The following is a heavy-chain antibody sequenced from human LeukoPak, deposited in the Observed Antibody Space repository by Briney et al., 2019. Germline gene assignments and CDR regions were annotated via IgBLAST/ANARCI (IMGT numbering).Heavy chain of an antibody. D-gene: IGHD6-19*01. CDR3: ARVRGYSSGWADY. CDR2: IYYSGST. CDR1: GGSISSYY. J-gene: IGHJ4*02. Sequence: SETLSLTCTVSGGSISSYYWSWIRQPPGKGLEWIGYIYYSGSTNYNPSLKSRVTISVDTSKNQFSLKLSSVTAADTAVYYCARVRGYSSGWADYWGQGTLVTVSS. V-gene: IGHV4-59*01.